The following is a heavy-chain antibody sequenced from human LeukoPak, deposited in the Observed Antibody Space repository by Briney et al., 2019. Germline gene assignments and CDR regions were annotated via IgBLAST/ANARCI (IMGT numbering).Heavy chain of an antibody. CDR2: IWYDGSNK. J-gene: IGHJ4*02. Sequence: GRSLRLSCAASGFTFSSYGMHWVRQAPGKGLEWVAVIWYDGSNKYYADSVKGRFTISRDNSKNTLYLQMNSLRAEDTAVYYCAKAETWIQLWLLGYWGQGTLVTVSS. D-gene: IGHD5-18*01. V-gene: IGHV3-33*06. CDR1: GFTFSSYG. CDR3: AKAETWIQLWLLGY.